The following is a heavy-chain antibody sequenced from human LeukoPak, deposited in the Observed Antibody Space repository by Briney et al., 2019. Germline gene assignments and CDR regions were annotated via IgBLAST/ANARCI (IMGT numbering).Heavy chain of an antibody. Sequence: SETLSLTCTVSGASISSHYWSWIRQSPRERLEWGVYVSYSGTTDYNPSLRSRVTLSVDTSKNQISLRLSSVTAADTAMYYCTIDGGVAVTPVDFDFWGQGTLVTVSS. CDR3: TIDGGVAVTPVDFDF. D-gene: IGHD6-19*01. J-gene: IGHJ4*02. CDR2: VSYSGTT. V-gene: IGHV4-59*11. CDR1: GASISSHY.